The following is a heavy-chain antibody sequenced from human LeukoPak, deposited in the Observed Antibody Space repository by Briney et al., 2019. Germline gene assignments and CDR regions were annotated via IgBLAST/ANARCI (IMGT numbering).Heavy chain of an antibody. Sequence: SETLSFTCSVSGGSISSSSYYWGWIRQPPGKGLEWIGNIYYSGSTYYNPSLKSRVTISADTPKNQFSLKLSSVTAADTAVYYCVRISGSWNFDYWGQGTLVTVSS. CDR1: GGSISSSSYY. J-gene: IGHJ4*02. CDR2: IYYSGST. D-gene: IGHD3-10*01. V-gene: IGHV4-39*01. CDR3: VRISGSWNFDY.